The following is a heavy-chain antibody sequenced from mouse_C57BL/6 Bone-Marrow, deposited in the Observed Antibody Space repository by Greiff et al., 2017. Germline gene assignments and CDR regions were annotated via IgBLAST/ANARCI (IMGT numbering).Heavy chain of an antibody. CDR1: GYSITSDY. CDR3: ARSYDRGNAMDN. V-gene: IGHV3-8*01. Sequence: ESGPGLAKPAQSLSLTCSVSGYSITSDYWNWIRKFPGNKLEYMGYISYSGSTYYNPSLKSRISITRDTSKNRYYLRLNSVTTEDTATYYYARSYDRGNAMDNWGQGTSVTVSS. CDR2: ISYSGST. D-gene: IGHD2-12*01. J-gene: IGHJ4*01.